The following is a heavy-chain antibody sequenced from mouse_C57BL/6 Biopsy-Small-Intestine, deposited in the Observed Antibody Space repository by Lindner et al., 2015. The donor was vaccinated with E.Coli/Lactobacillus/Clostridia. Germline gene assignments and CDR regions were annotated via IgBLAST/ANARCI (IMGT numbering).Heavy chain of an antibody. CDR3: ERGFDY. Sequence: VQLQESGGGLVKPGGSLKLSCAASGFTFSDYGMHWVRQAPEKGLEWVAYISPGSSTIYYADTVKGRFTISRDNAKNTLFLQMTSLRSEDTAIYYCERGFDYWGQGTTLTVSS. CDR2: ISPGSSTI. V-gene: IGHV5-17*01. J-gene: IGHJ2*01. CDR1: GFTFSDYG.